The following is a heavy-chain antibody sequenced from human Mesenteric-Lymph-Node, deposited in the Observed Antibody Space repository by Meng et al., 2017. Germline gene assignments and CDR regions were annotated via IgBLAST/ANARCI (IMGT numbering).Heavy chain of an antibody. V-gene: IGHV1-18*01. CDR2: ISAYNGNT. J-gene: IGHJ5*02. CDR3: ARASEDYYDSSGYYHWFDP. Sequence: ASAKVSCKASGYTFTSYGISWVRQAPGQGLEWMGWISAYNGNTNYAQKLQGRVTMTTDTSTSTAYMELRSLRSDDTAVYYCARASEDYYDSSGYYHWFDPWGQGTLVTVSS. D-gene: IGHD3-22*01. CDR1: GYTFTSYG.